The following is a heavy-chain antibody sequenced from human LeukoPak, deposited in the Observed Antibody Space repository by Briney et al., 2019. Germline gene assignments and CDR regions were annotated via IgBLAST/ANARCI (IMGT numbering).Heavy chain of an antibody. D-gene: IGHD5-18*01. CDR3: TRRGYSPFDY. V-gene: IGHV3-15*01. CDR1: GFTFSNAW. J-gene: IGHJ4*02. Sequence: GGSLRLSCAASGFTFSNAWMSWVRQAPGKGLEWVGRIKSKTDSGTTDYAAPVKGRFTISRDDSKNTLYLQMNSLKTEDTAVYYCTRRGYSPFDYWGQGTLVTVSS. CDR2: IKSKTDSGTT.